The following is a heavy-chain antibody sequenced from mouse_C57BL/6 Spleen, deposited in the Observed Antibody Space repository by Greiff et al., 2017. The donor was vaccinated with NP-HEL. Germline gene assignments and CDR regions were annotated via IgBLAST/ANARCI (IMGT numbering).Heavy chain of an antibody. CDR3: ARETTVVERYFDV. V-gene: IGHV5-17*01. CDR2: ISSGSSTI. CDR1: GFTFSDYG. J-gene: IGHJ1*03. D-gene: IGHD1-1*01. Sequence: EVKLQESGGGLVKPGGSLKLSCAASGFTFSDYGMHWVRQAPEKGLEWVAYISSGSSTIYYADTVKGRFTISRDNAKNTLFLQMTSLRSEDTAMYYCARETTVVERYFDVWGTGTTVTVSS.